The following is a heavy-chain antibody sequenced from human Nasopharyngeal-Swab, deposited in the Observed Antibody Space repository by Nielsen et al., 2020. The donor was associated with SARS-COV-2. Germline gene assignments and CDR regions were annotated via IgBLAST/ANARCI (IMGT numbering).Heavy chain of an antibody. V-gene: IGHV4-34*01. J-gene: IGHJ4*02. CDR2: ISHSGST. D-gene: IGHD3-10*01. CDR1: GGSFSGYY. Sequence: SETLSLTGAVYGGSFSGYYWSWIRQPPGKGREGIGEISHSGSTNYNPSLKSRVTISVDTSKNQFSLKLSSVTAADTAVYYCARGQLWFDYWGQGTLVTVSS. CDR3: ARGQLWFDY.